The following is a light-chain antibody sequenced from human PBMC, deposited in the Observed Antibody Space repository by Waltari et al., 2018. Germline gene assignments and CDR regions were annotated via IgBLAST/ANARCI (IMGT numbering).Light chain of an antibody. Sequence: QSPLTPPASVSGSPGQSITISCTGTSSDVGTYNLVSWYQQHPGKAPNLMFYEDHRRPSGVSKRFSGSKSGNTASLTISGLQAEDEADYYCCSYVSGDTWVFGGGTELAVL. J-gene: IGLJ3*02. V-gene: IGLV2-23*01. CDR3: CSYVSGDTWV. CDR2: EDH. CDR1: SSDVGTYNL.